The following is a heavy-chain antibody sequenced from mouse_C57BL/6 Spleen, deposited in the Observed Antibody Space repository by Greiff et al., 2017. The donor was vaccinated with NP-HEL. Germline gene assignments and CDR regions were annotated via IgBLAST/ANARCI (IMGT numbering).Heavy chain of an antibody. J-gene: IGHJ3*01. CDR2: ISDGGSYT. CDR3: ARDGAGWFAY. CDR1: GFTFSSYA. Sequence: EVQLVESGGGLVKPGGSLKLSCAASGFTFSSYAMSWVRQTPEKRLEWVATISDGGSYTYYPDNVKGRFTISRDNAKNNLYLQMSHLKSEDTAMYYCARDGAGWFAYWGQGTLGTVSA. V-gene: IGHV5-4*01.